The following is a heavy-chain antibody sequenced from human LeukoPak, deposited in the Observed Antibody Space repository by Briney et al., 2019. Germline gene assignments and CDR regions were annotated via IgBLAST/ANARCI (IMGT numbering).Heavy chain of an antibody. D-gene: IGHD1-26*01. CDR2: IRSHAGST. CDR1: VCTFSNYA. J-gene: IGHJ4*02. CDR3: ARGQIVYSGSYSDY. V-gene: IGHV3-64*01. Sequence: PGFSVRVSCAACVCTFSNYAMHWGRHTPAKGQEDVSVIRSHAGSTYYANSVKDRFTISRDNSKDTLYLQMGSLTAEDMGVYYCARGQIVYSGSYSDYWGQGTPVTVSS.